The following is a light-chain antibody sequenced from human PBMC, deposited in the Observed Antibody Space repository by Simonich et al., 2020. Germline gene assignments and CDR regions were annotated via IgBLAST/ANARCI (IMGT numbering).Light chain of an antibody. CDR3: QQYYSYPRT. CDR2: AAS. CDR1: QGISSY. Sequence: AIRMTQSPSSLSASPGDRVTITCRADQGISSYLAWYQQNPGKAPKLLIYAASTFQSGVPSRFSGSGSGTDFTLTISCLQSEDFATYYCQQYYSYPRTFGQGTKVEIK. J-gene: IGKJ1*01. V-gene: IGKV1-8*01.